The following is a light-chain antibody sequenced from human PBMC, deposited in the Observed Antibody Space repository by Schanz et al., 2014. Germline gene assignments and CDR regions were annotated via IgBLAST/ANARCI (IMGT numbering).Light chain of an antibody. CDR1: TGAVTSGHY. Sequence: QTVVTQEPSLTVSPGGSVTLTCGSSTGAVTSGHYTYWFQQKSGQAPRTLLYDTTKKQSWTPARFSGSLLGGKAALTLSGAQPEDEADYYCLLSYTGAGVFGGGTKLTVL. V-gene: IGLV7-46*01. J-gene: IGLJ2*01. CDR2: DTT. CDR3: LLSYTGAGV.